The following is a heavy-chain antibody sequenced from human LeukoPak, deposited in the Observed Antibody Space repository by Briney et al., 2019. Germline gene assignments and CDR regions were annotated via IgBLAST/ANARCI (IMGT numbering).Heavy chain of an antibody. J-gene: IGHJ3*01. Sequence: ASVKVSCKASGGTFSSYAISWVRQAPGQGLEWMGGIIPIFGTANYAQKFQGRVTITRDTSASTAYMELSSLRSEDTAVYYCAREEFGELSPWGQGTMVTVSS. V-gene: IGHV1-69*05. CDR3: AREEFGELSP. CDR2: IIPIFGTA. CDR1: GGTFSSYA. D-gene: IGHD3-10*01.